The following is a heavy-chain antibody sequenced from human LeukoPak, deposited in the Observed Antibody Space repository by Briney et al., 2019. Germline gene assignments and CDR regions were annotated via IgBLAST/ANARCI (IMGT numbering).Heavy chain of an antibody. V-gene: IGHV1-2*02. CDR2: INPNSGGT. J-gene: IGHJ4*02. CDR1: GYTFTGYY. CDR3: ARVGYSSGWIFDY. Sequence: GASVKVSCKASGYTFTGYYMHWVRQAPGQGLEWMGWINPNSGGTNYAQKFQGRVTMTRDTSISTAYMELSRLRSDDADVYYCARVGYSSGWIFDYWGQGTLVTVSS. D-gene: IGHD6-19*01.